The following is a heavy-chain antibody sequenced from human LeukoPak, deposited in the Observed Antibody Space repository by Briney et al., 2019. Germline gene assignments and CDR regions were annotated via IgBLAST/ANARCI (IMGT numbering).Heavy chain of an antibody. D-gene: IGHD1-26*01. CDR2: IKSDGSST. Sequence: GGSLRLSCAASGFTFSRYWMHWVRQAPGKGLVWVSCIKSDGSSTSIADSAKGRFTISRDNAKNTVYLQMNSLRAEDTAVYYCVRDNRSYNFDYWGQGTLVTVSS. J-gene: IGHJ4*02. CDR1: GFTFSRYW. CDR3: VRDNRSYNFDY. V-gene: IGHV3-74*01.